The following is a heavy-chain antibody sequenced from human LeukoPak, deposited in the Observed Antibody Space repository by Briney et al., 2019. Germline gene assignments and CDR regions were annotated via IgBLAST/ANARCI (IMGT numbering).Heavy chain of an antibody. V-gene: IGHV4-34*01. Sequence: PSETLSLTCAVYGGSFSGYYWSWIRQPPGKGLEWIGEINHSGSTYYNPSLKSRLTISVDTSKNQFSLKLSSVTAADTAVYYCARANSGSYDYWGQGTLVTVSS. J-gene: IGHJ4*02. D-gene: IGHD4-23*01. CDR2: INHSGST. CDR1: GGSFSGYY. CDR3: ARANSGSYDY.